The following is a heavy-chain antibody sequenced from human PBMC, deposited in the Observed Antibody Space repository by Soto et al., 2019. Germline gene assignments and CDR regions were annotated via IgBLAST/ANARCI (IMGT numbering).Heavy chain of an antibody. J-gene: IGHJ6*02. V-gene: IGHV1-18*01. CDR3: ARVNIPEWGPYCYCYGMDV. CDR1: GYTFTSYG. D-gene: IGHD3-3*01. CDR2: ISAYNGNT. Sequence: GASVKVSCKASGYTFTSYGISWVRQAPGQGLEWMGWISAYNGNTNYAQKLQGRVTMTTDTTTSTAYMELRSLGSDDTAVHYCARVNIPEWGPYCYCYGMDVWGQGTTVTVSS.